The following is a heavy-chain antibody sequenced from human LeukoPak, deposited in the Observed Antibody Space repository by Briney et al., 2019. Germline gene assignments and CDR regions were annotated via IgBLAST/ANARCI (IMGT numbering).Heavy chain of an antibody. V-gene: IGHV3-30*04. CDR2: ISYDGSNK. Sequence: GGSLRLSCAASGFTFSSYAMHWVRQAPGKGLEWVAVISYDGSNKYYADSVKGRFTISRDNSKNTLYLQMNSLRAEDTAVYYCARLIVGSTYFDYWGQGTLVTVSS. CDR1: GFTFSSYA. J-gene: IGHJ4*02. CDR3: ARLIVGSTYFDY. D-gene: IGHD1-26*01.